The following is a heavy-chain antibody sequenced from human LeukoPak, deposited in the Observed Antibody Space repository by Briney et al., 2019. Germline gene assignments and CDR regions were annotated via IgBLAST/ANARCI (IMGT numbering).Heavy chain of an antibody. V-gene: IGHV3-7*03. CDR1: GFTFSSYW. D-gene: IGHD7-27*01. CDR2: IKQDGSEK. CDR3: ARELVSLGTGYFDL. Sequence: GGSLRLSCAASGFTFSSYWMNWVRQAPGKGLEWVANIKQDGSEKYYVDSVKGRFTISRDNSNNTLHLQMNSLRAEDTAIYYCARELVSLGTGYFDLWGRGTLVTVSS. J-gene: IGHJ2*01.